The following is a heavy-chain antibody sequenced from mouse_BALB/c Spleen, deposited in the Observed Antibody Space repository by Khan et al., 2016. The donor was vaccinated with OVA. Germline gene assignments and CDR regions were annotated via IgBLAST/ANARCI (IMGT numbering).Heavy chain of an antibody. V-gene: IGHV3-2*02. Sequence: EVQLQESGPGLVKPSQSLSLTCTVTGYSITTNYAWDWIRQFPGNKLEWMGYISYNGSTSYNPYPKSRISINRDTSKNSFFLHLNAVTTEDTATYYCARKNYYGYAVDYWGQGTSVTVSS. D-gene: IGHD1-1*01. J-gene: IGHJ4*01. CDR2: ISYNGST. CDR3: ARKNYYGYAVDY. CDR1: GYSITTNYA.